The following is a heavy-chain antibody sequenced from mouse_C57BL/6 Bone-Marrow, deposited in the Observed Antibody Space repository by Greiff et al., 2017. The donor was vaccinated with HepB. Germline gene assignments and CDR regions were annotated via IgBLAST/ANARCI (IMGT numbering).Heavy chain of an antibody. D-gene: IGHD2-3*01. CDR2: IRLKSDNYAT. CDR1: GFTFSNYW. CDR3: TDGYYWYFDV. J-gene: IGHJ1*03. V-gene: IGHV6-3*01. Sequence: DVKLVESGGGLVQPGGSMKLSCVASGFTFSNYWMNWVRQSPEKGLEWVAQIRLKSDNYATHYAESVKGRFTISRDDSKSSVYLQMNNLRAEDTGSYYCTDGYYWYFDVWGTGTTVTVSS.